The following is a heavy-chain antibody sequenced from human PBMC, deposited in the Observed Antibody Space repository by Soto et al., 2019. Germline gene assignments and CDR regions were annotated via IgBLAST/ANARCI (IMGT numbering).Heavy chain of an antibody. CDR2: ISAYNGNT. V-gene: IGHV1-18*01. CDR3: ARLRLYYYYMDV. J-gene: IGHJ6*03. D-gene: IGHD3-16*01. Sequence: ASVTVSCKASGYTFTSYGIIWVRQAPGQGLEWMGWISAYNGNTNYAQKLQGRVTMTTDTSTSTAYMELRSLRSDDTAVYYCARLRLYYYYMDVWGKGTTVTVSS. CDR1: GYTFTSYG.